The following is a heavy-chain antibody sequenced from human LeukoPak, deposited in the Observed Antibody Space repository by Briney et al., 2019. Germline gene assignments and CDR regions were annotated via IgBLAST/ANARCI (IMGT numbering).Heavy chain of an antibody. CDR1: GLTFSDYW. V-gene: IGHV3-7*01. CDR3: ARNKRADI. J-gene: IGHJ3*02. CDR2: IKQDGSVQ. Sequence: PGGSLRLSCAVSGLTFSDYWMSWVRQAPGKGLEWVANIKQDGSVQYYVDSVKGRFTISRDNAKNSLFLQMNSLGVEDTAVYYCARNKRADIWGQGTMVAVSS. D-gene: IGHD1/OR15-1a*01.